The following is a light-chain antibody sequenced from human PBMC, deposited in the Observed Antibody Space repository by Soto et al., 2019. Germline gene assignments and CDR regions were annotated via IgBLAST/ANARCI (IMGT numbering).Light chain of an antibody. Sequence: DIQMTQSPSTVSASVGDRVTITCRASQSISTWLAWYQQKPGKAPKLLIYRASSLESGVPSRFSGSGSGTEFTLTINSLQPDDFATYYCQQYNSYCTFGQGTKVEIK. J-gene: IGKJ1*01. CDR1: QSISTW. CDR3: QQYNSYCT. V-gene: IGKV1-5*03. CDR2: RAS.